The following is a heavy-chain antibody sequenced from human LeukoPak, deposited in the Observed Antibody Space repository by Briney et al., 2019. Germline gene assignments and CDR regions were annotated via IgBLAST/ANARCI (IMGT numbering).Heavy chain of an antibody. CDR3: ARGKVGYNWFDP. Sequence: GRSLRLSCAASGFTFSSYAMHWVRQAPGKGLEWVAVISYDGSNKYYADSVKGRFTISRDNSKNTLYLQINSLRAEDTAVYYCARGKVGYNWFDPWGQGTLVTVSS. J-gene: IGHJ5*02. D-gene: IGHD2-2*01. CDR1: GFTFSSYA. V-gene: IGHV3-30-3*01. CDR2: ISYDGSNK.